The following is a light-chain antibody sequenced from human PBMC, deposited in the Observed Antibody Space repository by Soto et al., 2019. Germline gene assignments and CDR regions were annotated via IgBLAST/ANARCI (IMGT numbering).Light chain of an antibody. Sequence: QLVLTQPPSASASLGASVTLTCTLSSGYSNYKVDWYQQRPWKGPRFVMRVGTGGIVGSKGDGIPDRFSVLGSGLNRYLTIKNIQEEAESDYHCGADHGSGSNFVYPLVFGGGTKLTVL. J-gene: IGLJ3*02. V-gene: IGLV9-49*01. CDR2: VGTGGIVG. CDR3: GADHGSGSNFVYPLV. CDR1: SGYSNYK.